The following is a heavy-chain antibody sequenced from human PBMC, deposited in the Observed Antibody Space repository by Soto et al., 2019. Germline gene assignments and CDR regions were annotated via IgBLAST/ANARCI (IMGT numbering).Heavy chain of an antibody. Sequence: GGSLRLSCAASGFMISAYWMSWVRQAPGKGLEWVANIHGDGGRIYYVDSVKGRFTISRDNAKRSLYLQMKRLRAEDTAVYYSARDFYGGYTYGPWYSWGQGDLVTVSS. CDR2: IHGDGGRI. J-gene: IGHJ4*02. CDR1: GFMISAYW. CDR3: ARDFYGGYTYGPWYS. V-gene: IGHV3-7*01. D-gene: IGHD5-18*01.